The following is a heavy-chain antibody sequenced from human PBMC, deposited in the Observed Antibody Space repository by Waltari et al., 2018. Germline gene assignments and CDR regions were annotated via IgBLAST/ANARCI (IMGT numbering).Heavy chain of an antibody. V-gene: IGHV1-8*01. CDR2: MNPNSGNT. CDR1: GYTFTSYD. D-gene: IGHD1-26*01. CDR3: ARRLVGATYWFDP. J-gene: IGHJ5*02. Sequence: QVQLVQSGAEVKKPGASVKVSCKASGYTFTSYDINWVRQATGKGLEWMGWMNPNSGNTGSAQKFQGRVTMTRDTAISTAYMELSSLRSEDTAMYYCARRLVGATYWFDPWGQGTLVTVSS.